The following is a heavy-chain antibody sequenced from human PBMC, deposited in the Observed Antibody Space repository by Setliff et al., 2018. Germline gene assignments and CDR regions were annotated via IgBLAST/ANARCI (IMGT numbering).Heavy chain of an antibody. Sequence: PSETLSLTCAVYGGSFSGYYWSWIRQPSGKGLEWIGEINHSGSTNYNPSLKSRVTISVDTSKNQFSLKLSSVTAADTAVYYCARLSRMTTKRDDAFDIWGQGTMVTVS. CDR1: GGSFSGYY. CDR3: ARLSRMTTKRDDAFDI. J-gene: IGHJ3*02. CDR2: INHSGST. D-gene: IGHD4-17*01. V-gene: IGHV4-34*01.